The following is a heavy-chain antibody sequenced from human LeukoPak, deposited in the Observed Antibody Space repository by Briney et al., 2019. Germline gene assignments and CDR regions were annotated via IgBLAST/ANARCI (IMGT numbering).Heavy chain of an antibody. CDR3: ARVRVGYYDSSGYPYWYFDL. Sequence: ASVKVSCKASGYTFTSYGISWVRQAPGQGLEWMGWISAYNGNTNYAQKLQGRVTMTTDTSTSTAYMELRSLRSDDTAVYYCARVRVGYYDSSGYPYWYFDLWGRGTLVTVSS. D-gene: IGHD3-22*01. CDR1: GYTFTSYG. CDR2: ISAYNGNT. J-gene: IGHJ2*01. V-gene: IGHV1-18*01.